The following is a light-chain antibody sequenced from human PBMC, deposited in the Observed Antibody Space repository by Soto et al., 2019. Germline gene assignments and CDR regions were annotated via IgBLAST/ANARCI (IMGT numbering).Light chain of an antibody. CDR2: AAS. Sequence: DIQMTQSPSTLSAFVGDRVTITCRASQSISSRLAWYQQKPGKAPKFLIYAASSLESGVPSRSSGSGSGTQFTLTISSLQPDDSATYYCQQFNSYPLTFGGGTKVDIK. J-gene: IGKJ4*01. V-gene: IGKV1-5*01. CDR3: QQFNSYPLT. CDR1: QSISSR.